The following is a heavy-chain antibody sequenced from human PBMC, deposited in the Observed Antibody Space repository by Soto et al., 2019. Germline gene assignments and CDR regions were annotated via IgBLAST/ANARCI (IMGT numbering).Heavy chain of an antibody. J-gene: IGHJ4*02. CDR2: IYYSGST. Sequence: ETLSLTCTVSGGSINDFYWSWIRQPPGKGLEWIGYIYYSGSTDYNPSLKGRVTISVDTSKNQFSLKLRSVTAADTAVYYCARVGGVAARTFDYWGQGTLVTVSS. D-gene: IGHD6-6*01. CDR3: ARVGGVAARTFDY. CDR1: GGSINDFY. V-gene: IGHV4-59*01.